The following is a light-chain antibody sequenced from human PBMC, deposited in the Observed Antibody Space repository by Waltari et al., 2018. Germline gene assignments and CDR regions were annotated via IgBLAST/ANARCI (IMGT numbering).Light chain of an antibody. CDR3: SSYTTSTAPGV. V-gene: IGLV2-14*01. J-gene: IGLJ1*01. CDR2: EVS. Sequence: QSALTQPASVSGSPGQSITISCTGTSSDVGAYNFVSWYQQHPGKAPHLIIYEVSERPPGGSNRFSGSKSDNTAALTISGLQAEDEADYYCSSYTTSTAPGVFGAGTKVTVL. CDR1: SSDVGAYNF.